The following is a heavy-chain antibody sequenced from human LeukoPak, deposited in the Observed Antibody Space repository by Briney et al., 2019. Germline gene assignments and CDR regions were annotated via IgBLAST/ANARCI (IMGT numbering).Heavy chain of an antibody. CDR1: GGSISSGGYY. J-gene: IGHJ4*02. V-gene: IGHV4-31*03. CDR3: ASGRGSYVR. Sequence: SETLSLTCTVSGGSISSGGYYWSWLRQHPGKGLEWFVYIYYSGSTYYNPSLKSRVTISVDTSKNQFSLKLSSVTAADTAVYYCASGRGSYVRWGQGTLVTVSS. D-gene: IGHD1-26*01. CDR2: IYYSGST.